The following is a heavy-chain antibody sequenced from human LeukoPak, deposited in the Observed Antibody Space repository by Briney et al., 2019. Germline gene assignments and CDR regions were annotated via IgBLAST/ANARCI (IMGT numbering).Heavy chain of an antibody. CDR1: GFTFRRSA. CDR2: ISGTGRNT. Sequence: HPGGSLRLSFAASGFTFRRSAMSWVRQAPGKGLEWVSAISGTGRNTYYADSVKGRFTISRDNSKSTLYLQMNSLRAEDTAVYYCAKGGYSDYDFGYYFDYWGQGTLVTVSS. D-gene: IGHD5-12*01. V-gene: IGHV3-23*01. CDR3: AKGGYSDYDFGYYFDY. J-gene: IGHJ4*02.